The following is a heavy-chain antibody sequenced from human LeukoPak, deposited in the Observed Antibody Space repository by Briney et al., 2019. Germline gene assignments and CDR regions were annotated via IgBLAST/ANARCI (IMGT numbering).Heavy chain of an antibody. V-gene: IGHV4-38-2*01. CDR1: GYSFSTDYY. CDR2: IYHSGIT. D-gene: IGHD2-21*01. CDR3: TRLSAASSRPAYY. J-gene: IGHJ4*02. Sequence: WGTLSLTCAVSGYSFSTDYYWGWIRQSPRKGLGWIGNIYHSGITHNNPSLQGRATLSLDTSKTQFSLHLNSLTAATTAAYYCTRLSAASSRPAYYWGQGTLGIVS.